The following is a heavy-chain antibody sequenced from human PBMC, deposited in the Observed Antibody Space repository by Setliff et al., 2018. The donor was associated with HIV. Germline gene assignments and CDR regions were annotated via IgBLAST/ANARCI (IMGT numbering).Heavy chain of an antibody. CDR1: GYTFTSYG. D-gene: IGHD6-19*01. J-gene: IGHJ4*02. Sequence: RASVKVSCKASGYTFTSYGISWLRQAPGQGLEWMGWISGYSGNTNYAQKFQDRVTMTTDTPTSTVYMELRSLRSDDTAVYYCARVQWVVSSNVGLDYWGQGTLDTVSS. V-gene: IGHV1-18*01. CDR3: ARVQWVVSSNVGLDY. CDR2: ISGYSGNT.